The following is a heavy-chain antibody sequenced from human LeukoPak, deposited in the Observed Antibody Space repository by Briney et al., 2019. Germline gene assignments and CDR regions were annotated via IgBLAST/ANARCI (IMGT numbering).Heavy chain of an antibody. CDR2: IYTSGST. V-gene: IGHV4-4*07. Sequence: SETLSLTCTVSGGSISSYYWSWIRQPAGKGLEWIGRIYTSGSTNYNPSLKSRVTMSVATSKNQFSLRLSSGTAADTAVCYCAREGARYYFDYWGQGTLVTVSS. J-gene: IGHJ4*02. CDR1: GGSISSYY. CDR3: AREGARYYFDY. D-gene: IGHD4/OR15-4a*01.